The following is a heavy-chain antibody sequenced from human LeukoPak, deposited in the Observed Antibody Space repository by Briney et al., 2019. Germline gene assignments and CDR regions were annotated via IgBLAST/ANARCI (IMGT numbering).Heavy chain of an antibody. J-gene: IGHJ6*03. V-gene: IGHV4-34*01. D-gene: IGHD5-24*01. Sequence: SETLSLTCAVYGGSFSGYYWSWIRQPPGKGLEWIGEINHSGSTNYNPSLKSRVTISVDTSKNQFSLKLSSVTAADTAVYYCARGLDGSTNYYYYMDVWGKGTTVTVSS. CDR3: ARGLDGSTNYYYYMDV. CDR1: GGSFSGYY. CDR2: INHSGST.